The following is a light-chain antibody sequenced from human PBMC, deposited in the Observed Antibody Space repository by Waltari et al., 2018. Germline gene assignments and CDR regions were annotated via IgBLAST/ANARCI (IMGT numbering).Light chain of an antibody. J-gene: IGKJ1*01. CDR2: AAS. CDR1: QGVRND. CDR3: LQDYSYPRT. V-gene: IGKV1-6*01. Sequence: AIQMTQSPSSLSASIGDRVTITCRASQGVRNDVGWYQQKPGKAPKLLVYAASTLHIGVPSRFSGSGSDTDFTLTVTSLQPEDFATYYCLQDYSYPRTFSQGTRVEIK.